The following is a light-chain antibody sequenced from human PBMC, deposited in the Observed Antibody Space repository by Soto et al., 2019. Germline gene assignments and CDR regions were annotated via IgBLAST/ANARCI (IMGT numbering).Light chain of an antibody. CDR1: SSNIGSHT. J-gene: IGLJ2*01. CDR3: ALWDDSLVV. Sequence: QSVLTQPPSASGTPGQRVTISCSASSSNIGSHTVNWYQQLPGTAPKLLIYSNNQRPSGVPDRFSGSKSGTSASLAISGLQSEDEADYYCALWDDSLVVFGGGTQLTVL. CDR2: SNN. V-gene: IGLV1-44*01.